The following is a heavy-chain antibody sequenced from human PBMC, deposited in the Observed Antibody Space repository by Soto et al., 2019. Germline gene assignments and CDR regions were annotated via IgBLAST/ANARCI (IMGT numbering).Heavy chain of an antibody. V-gene: IGHV3-48*02. CDR1: GFTFSSYS. D-gene: IGHD6-19*01. Sequence: EVQLVESGGGLVQPGGSLRLSCAASGFTFSSYSMNWVRQAPGKGLEWVSYISSSSSTIYYADSVKGRFTISRDNAKNSLYLQMNSLRDEDTAVYYFARTLGHSSGWYELNWFDPWGQGTLVTVSS. CDR2: ISSSSSTI. CDR3: ARTLGHSSGWYELNWFDP. J-gene: IGHJ5*02.